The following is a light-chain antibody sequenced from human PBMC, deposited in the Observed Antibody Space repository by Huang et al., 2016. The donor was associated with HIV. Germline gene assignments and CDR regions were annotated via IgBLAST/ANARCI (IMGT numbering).Light chain of an antibody. J-gene: IGKJ2*01. CDR3: QHYDKLSLYT. V-gene: IGKV1-33*01. Sequence: DIQMTQSPSSLSASVGDRVTITCQASQDISNYLNWYQQKPGKAPKLLIYDASNLETGVPSRCSGSGSGTYFTFTISSLQPEDIATYYCQHYDKLSLYTFGQGTKLEIK. CDR1: QDISNY. CDR2: DAS.